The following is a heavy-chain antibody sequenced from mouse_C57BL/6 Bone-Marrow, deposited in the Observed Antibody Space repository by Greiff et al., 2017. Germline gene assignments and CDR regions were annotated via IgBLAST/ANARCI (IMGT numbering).Heavy chain of an antibody. J-gene: IGHJ1*03. CDR1: GYTFTSYW. CDR2: IDPNSGGT. CDR3: ARDDYGSSYWYFDV. D-gene: IGHD1-1*01. Sequence: QVHVKQPGAELVKPGASVKLSCKASGYTFTSYWMHWVKQRPGRGLEWIGRIDPNSGGTKYNEKFKSKATLTVDKPSSTAYMQLSSLTSEDSAVYYCARDDYGSSYWYFDVWGTGTTVTVSS. V-gene: IGHV1-72*01.